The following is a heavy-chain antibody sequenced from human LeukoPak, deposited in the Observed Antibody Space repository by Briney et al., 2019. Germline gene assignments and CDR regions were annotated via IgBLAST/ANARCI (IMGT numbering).Heavy chain of an antibody. D-gene: IGHD3-16*01. CDR1: GGSFSGYY. Sequence: SETLSLTCAVYGGSFSGYYWSWIRQPPGKGLEWIGEINHSGSTNYNPSLKSRVTISVDTSKNQFSLKLSSVTAADTAVYYCARGRGGGPNWFDPWGRGTLVTVSS. V-gene: IGHV4-34*01. CDR3: ARGRGGGPNWFDP. J-gene: IGHJ5*02. CDR2: INHSGST.